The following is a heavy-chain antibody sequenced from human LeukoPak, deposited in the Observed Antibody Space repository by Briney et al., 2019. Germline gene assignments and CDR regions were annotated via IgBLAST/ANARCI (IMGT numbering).Heavy chain of an antibody. CDR3: TTRWWGDGSVYQDY. V-gene: IGHV3-15*01. CDR2: IKSKSDDGTT. CDR1: GFTFNNAW. J-gene: IGHJ4*02. Sequence: GGSLRLSCAASGFTFNNAWMSWVRQAPGKGLEWVGRIKSKSDDGTTDYAAPVKGRFTISRDDSKNTLYLQMNSLKTEDTAVYYCTTRWWGDGSVYQDYWGQGTLVTVSS. D-gene: IGHD3-22*01.